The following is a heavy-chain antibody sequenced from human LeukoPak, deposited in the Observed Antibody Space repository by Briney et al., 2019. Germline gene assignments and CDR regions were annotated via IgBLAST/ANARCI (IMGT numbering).Heavy chain of an antibody. CDR1: GGSFSGYY. V-gene: IGHV4-34*01. D-gene: IGHD3-22*01. CDR2: INHSGST. Sequence: SETLSLTCAVYGGSFSGYYWRWIRQPPGKGLEWIGEINHSGSTNYNPSLKSRVTISVDTPKNQFSLKLSSVTAADTAVYYCARGGYYYDSSGDIDYWGQGTLVTVSS. J-gene: IGHJ4*02. CDR3: ARGGYYYDSSGDIDY.